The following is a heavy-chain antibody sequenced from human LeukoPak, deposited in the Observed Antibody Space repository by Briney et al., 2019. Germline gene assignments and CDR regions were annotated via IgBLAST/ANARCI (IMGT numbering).Heavy chain of an antibody. Sequence: GGSLRLSCAASGFTFDDYAMHWVRQAPGKGLEWVSGIFWNGGSIRYADSVKGRFTISGDNAKNSLYLQMNSLRAEDTALYYCAKVRSRGYDSSGYSAYWGQGTLVTVSS. CDR3: AKVRSRGYDSSGYSAY. V-gene: IGHV3-9*01. CDR2: IFWNGGSI. D-gene: IGHD3-22*01. CDR1: GFTFDDYA. J-gene: IGHJ4*02.